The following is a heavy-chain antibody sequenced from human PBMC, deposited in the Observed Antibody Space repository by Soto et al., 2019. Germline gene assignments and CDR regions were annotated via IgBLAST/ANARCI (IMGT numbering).Heavy chain of an antibody. V-gene: IGHV1-18*01. CDR3: ARGVRVSAYLDYYMDV. D-gene: IGHD3-10*02. CDR2: INPDNGDT. CDR1: GYTFSNFG. Sequence: QVQLVQSGAEVKKPGASLKVSCKASGYTFSNFGVSWVRQAPGQGLEWIGWINPDNGDTNYGQKFQGRATMTTDTFTNTAYMEVRGLRSDDTAVCYCARGVRVSAYLDYYMDVWGEGTTVTVSS. J-gene: IGHJ6*03.